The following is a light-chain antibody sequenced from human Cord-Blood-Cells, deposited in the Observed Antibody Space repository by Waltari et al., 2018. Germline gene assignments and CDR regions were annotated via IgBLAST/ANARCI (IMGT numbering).Light chain of an antibody. CDR3: QQDGSSPPET. CDR2: GAS. CDR1: QSVSSSY. Sequence: DIVLTQSPGTLSLSPGDRATLSCRASQSVSSSYLAGYQQKPGQAPRLRIYGASSRATGIPDRFSGGGSGTDFTLTISRLEPEDFAVYYCQQDGSSPPETFGQGTKVEIK. J-gene: IGKJ1*01. V-gene: IGKV3-20*01.